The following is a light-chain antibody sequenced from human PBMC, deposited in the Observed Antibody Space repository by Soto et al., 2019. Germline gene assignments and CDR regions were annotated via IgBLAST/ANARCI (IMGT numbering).Light chain of an antibody. CDR1: SSDVGGYNF. J-gene: IGLJ2*01. CDR2: EVS. CDR3: SSFAGGNNLL. V-gene: IGLV2-8*01. Sequence: QSALTHPPSASGSPGQSVTISCTGTSSDVGGYNFVSWYQQHPGKAPKLLIYEVSKRPSGVPDRFSGSKSDNTASLTVSGLQAEDEADYYCSSFAGGNNLLFGGGTKLPVL.